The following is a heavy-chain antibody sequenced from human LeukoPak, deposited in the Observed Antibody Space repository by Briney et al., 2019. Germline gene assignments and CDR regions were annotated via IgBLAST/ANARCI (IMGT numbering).Heavy chain of an antibody. CDR2: ISGGGDSA. CDR3: AKSPYCTNGVCWPYWYFDL. CDR1: GFTFSNYA. Sequence: GGSLRLSCAASGFTFSNYAMTWVRQAPGKGLAWVSTISGGGDSAYYADSVKGRFIIFRDNSKNTLYLQMNSLRAEDTAVYYCAKSPYCTNGVCWPYWYFDLWGRGTLVTVSS. V-gene: IGHV3-23*01. D-gene: IGHD2-8*01. J-gene: IGHJ2*01.